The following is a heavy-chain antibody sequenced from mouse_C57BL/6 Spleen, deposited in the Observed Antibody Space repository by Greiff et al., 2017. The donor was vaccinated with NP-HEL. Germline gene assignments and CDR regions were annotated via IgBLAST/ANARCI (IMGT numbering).Heavy chain of an antibody. CDR1: GFTFSSYA. CDR3: ARGGDYSNYWGFAY. D-gene: IGHD2-5*01. J-gene: IGHJ3*01. Sequence: EVKLVESGGGLVKPGGSLKLSCAASGFTFSSYAMSWVRQTPEKRLEWVATISDGGSYTYYPDNVKGRFTISRDNAKNNLYLQMSHLKSEDTAMYYCARGGDYSNYWGFAYWGQGTLVTVSA. CDR2: ISDGGSYT. V-gene: IGHV5-4*03.